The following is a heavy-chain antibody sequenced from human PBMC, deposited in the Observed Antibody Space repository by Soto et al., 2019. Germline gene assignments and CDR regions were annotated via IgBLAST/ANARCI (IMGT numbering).Heavy chain of an antibody. CDR2: INPSGGST. Sequence: QVQLVQSGAEVKKPGASVKVSCKASGYTFTSYYMHWVRQAPGQGLEWMGIINPSGGSTSYAQKFQGRVTMTRDTSTSTVYMELGSLRSEDTAVYYCARDHANYCSGGSCYSVDDYWGQGTLVTVSS. CDR3: ARDHANYCSGGSCYSVDDY. J-gene: IGHJ4*02. V-gene: IGHV1-46*01. D-gene: IGHD2-15*01. CDR1: GYTFTSYY.